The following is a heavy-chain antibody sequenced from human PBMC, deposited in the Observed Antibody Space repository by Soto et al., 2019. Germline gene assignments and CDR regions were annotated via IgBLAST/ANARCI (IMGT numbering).Heavy chain of an antibody. CDR2: ISAYNGNT. Sequence: ASVKVSCKASGYTFTSYGISWVRQAPGQGLEWMGWISAYNGNTNYAQKLQGRVTMTTDTSTSTAYMELRSLRSDDTAVYYCARDTRGIVVVPAASRDVWGKGTKVTVSS. J-gene: IGHJ6*04. D-gene: IGHD2-2*01. V-gene: IGHV1-18*01. CDR3: ARDTRGIVVVPAASRDV. CDR1: GYTFTSYG.